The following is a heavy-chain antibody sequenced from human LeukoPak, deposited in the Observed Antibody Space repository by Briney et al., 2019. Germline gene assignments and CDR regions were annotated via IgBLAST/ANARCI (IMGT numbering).Heavy chain of an antibody. V-gene: IGHV3-9*01. CDR2: YSWNSGRI. Sequence: PGGSLRLSCAASGFTFDDYAMHLVRQAPGKGLEWVSGYSWNSGRIGYADSVKGRFTISRDNAKNSLYLQMNSLRVEDTALYYCAKDFYRLGEFDSFDTWGQGTMVTVSS. CDR3: AKDFYRLGEFDSFDT. J-gene: IGHJ3*02. CDR1: GFTFDDYA. D-gene: IGHD3-16*01.